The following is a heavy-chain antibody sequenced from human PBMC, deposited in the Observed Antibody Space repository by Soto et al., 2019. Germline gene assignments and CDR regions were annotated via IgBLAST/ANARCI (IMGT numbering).Heavy chain of an antibody. CDR3: SRGLGYDANVYFLAAFDL. D-gene: IGHD3-22*01. CDR2: IFHTGTS. Sequence: QVQLQESGPGLAKPSQTLSLTCTVSGASLSSGNYYWTWIRQVQGTDLEWMGHIFHTGTSFSTQSLRSRRRMSIDTSDNQFSLPLRSVTDADTAVYYCSRGLGYDANVYFLAAFDLCCQGTMVSVS. V-gene: IGHV4-30-4*01. J-gene: IGHJ3*01. CDR1: GASLSSGNYY.